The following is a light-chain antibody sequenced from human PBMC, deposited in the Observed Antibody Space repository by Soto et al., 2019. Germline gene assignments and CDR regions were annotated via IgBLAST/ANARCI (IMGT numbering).Light chain of an antibody. V-gene: IGLV1-44*01. CDR2: SNN. Sequence: QSVLTQPPSTSGTPGQRVTISCSGSGSNIGSYTANWYQQVPGTAPKLLIYSNNQRPSGVPDRFSASKSGTSVSLAITGLQSDDEADYYCAAWDDSLNGVVFGGGTKLTVL. J-gene: IGLJ2*01. CDR3: AAWDDSLNGVV. CDR1: GSNIGSYT.